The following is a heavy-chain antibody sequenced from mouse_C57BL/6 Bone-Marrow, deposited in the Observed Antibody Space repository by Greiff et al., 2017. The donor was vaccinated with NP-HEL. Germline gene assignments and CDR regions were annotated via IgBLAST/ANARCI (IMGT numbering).Heavy chain of an antibody. J-gene: IGHJ2*01. V-gene: IGHV14-4*01. Sequence: EVQLQQSGAELVRPGASVKLSCTASGFNIKDDYMHWVKQRPEQGLEWIGWIDPENGDTEYASKFQGKATITADTSSNTAYLQLSSLTSEDTAVYYCTAIYYGYDKDYYFDYWGQGTTLTVSS. CDR3: TAIYYGYDKDYYFDY. D-gene: IGHD2-2*01. CDR2: IDPENGDT. CDR1: GFNIKDDY.